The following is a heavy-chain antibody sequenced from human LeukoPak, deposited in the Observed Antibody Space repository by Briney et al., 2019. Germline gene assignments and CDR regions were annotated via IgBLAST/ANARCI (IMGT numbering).Heavy chain of an antibody. J-gene: IGHJ4*02. CDR1: GYTFTDYY. D-gene: IGHD3-9*01. Sequence: ASVKVSCKASGYTFTDYYVHWVRQAPGQGLEWMGWINPNSGDTSYAQKFQGRVTMTRDTSISTAYLDLSSLKSDDTAVYCCARDRRELRYVDWLLDYWGQGTLVTVPS. CDR2: INPNSGDT. V-gene: IGHV1-2*02. CDR3: ARDRRELRYVDWLLDY.